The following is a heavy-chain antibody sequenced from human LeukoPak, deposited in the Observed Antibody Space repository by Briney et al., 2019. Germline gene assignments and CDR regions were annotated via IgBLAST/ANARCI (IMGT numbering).Heavy chain of an antibody. D-gene: IGHD5-24*01. CDR1: GFTVSSDY. CDR3: GRVGDGYNDNY. V-gene: IGHV3-66*01. CDR2: ISSGGST. Sequence: PGGSLRLSCAASGFTVSSDYMGWVRQAPEKGLEWVSLISSGGSTYYADSLKGRFTISRDDSKNTLYLQMNSLRAEDTAVYYCGRVGDGYNDNYWGQGTLVTVS. J-gene: IGHJ4*02.